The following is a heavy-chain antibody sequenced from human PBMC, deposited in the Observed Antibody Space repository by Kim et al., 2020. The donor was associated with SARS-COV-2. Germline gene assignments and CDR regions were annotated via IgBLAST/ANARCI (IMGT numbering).Heavy chain of an antibody. CDR2: IYHSGST. Sequence: SETLSLTCTVSGGSISSSTYYGGWIRQPPGKGLEWIGGIYHSGSTYYNPSLKSRVTISVDTSKNQFSLKLSSVTAADTAVYYCARQSIQLRYFDYWGQGTLVTVSS. D-gene: IGHD5-18*01. CDR1: GGSISSSTYY. J-gene: IGHJ4*02. CDR3: ARQSIQLRYFDY. V-gene: IGHV4-39*07.